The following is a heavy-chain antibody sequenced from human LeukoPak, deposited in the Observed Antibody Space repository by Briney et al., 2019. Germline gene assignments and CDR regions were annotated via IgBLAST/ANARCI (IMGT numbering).Heavy chain of an antibody. CDR3: ARGGPYSSSSLDY. V-gene: IGHV3-74*01. CDR2: SNSIGSST. CDR1: GFTFSSYW. Sequence: PGGSLRLSCVASGFTFSSYWMHWVRQAPGKGLVWVSHSNSIGSSTYYADSVKGRFTISRDNAKNTLYLQMNSLRAEDTAVYYCARGGPYSSSSLDYWGQGTLVTVSS. J-gene: IGHJ4*02. D-gene: IGHD6-6*01.